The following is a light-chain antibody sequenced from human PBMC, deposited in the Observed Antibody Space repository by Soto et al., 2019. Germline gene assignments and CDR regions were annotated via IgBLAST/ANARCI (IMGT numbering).Light chain of an antibody. CDR3: SSYTTNNAHV. V-gene: IGLV2-14*01. CDR1: SNDIGAFDY. CDR2: EVF. J-gene: IGLJ2*01. Sequence: QSALTQPASVSASPGQSISISCTGTSNDIGAFDYVSWYQQHPGKAPKLIIFEVFNRPSGVSTRFSGSKSGSTASLTISGLQAEDEADYFCSSYTTNNAHVFGGGTNLTVL.